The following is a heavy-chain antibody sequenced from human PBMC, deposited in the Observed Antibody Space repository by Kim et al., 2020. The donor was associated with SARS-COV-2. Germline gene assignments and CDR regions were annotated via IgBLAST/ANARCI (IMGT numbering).Heavy chain of an antibody. CDR2: IYYSGST. V-gene: IGHV4-61*01. CDR1: GGSVSSGSYY. J-gene: IGHJ4*02. Sequence: SETLSLTCTVSGGSVSSGSYYWSWIRQPPGKGLEWIGYIYYSGSTNYNPSLKSRVTISVDTSKNQFSLKLSSVTAADTAVYYCATVPYSSGWYDVVDYWGQGTLVTVSS. D-gene: IGHD6-19*01. CDR3: ATVPYSSGWYDVVDY.